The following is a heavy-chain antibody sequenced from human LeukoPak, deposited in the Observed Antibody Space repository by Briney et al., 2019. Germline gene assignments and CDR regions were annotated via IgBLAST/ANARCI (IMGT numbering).Heavy chain of an antibody. J-gene: IGHJ6*02. V-gene: IGHV1-18*01. CDR3: ARDRGPDSNGWYYYYGMDV. D-gene: IGHD6-19*01. Sequence: ASVKVSCKASGYTFTSYGISWVRQAPGQGLEWMGWISAYNGNTNYAQKLQGRVTMTTDTSTSTAYMELRSLRSDDTAVYYCARDRGPDSNGWYYYYGMDVWGQGTTVTVSS. CDR1: GYTFTSYG. CDR2: ISAYNGNT.